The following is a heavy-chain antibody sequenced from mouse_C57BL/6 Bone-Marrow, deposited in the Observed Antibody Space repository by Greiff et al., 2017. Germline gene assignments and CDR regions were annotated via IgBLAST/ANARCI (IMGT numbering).Heavy chain of an antibody. J-gene: IGHJ4*01. CDR3: AIYNYYAMDY. CDR2: IYPGDGDT. Sequence: QVQLQQSGPELVKPGASVKISCKASGYAFSSSWMNWVKQRPGKGLEWIGRIYPGDGDTNYNGTFKGKATLTADKSSSTAYMQLSSLTSEDSAVYFCAIYNYYAMDYWGQGTSVTVSS. CDR1: GYAFSSSW. V-gene: IGHV1-82*01.